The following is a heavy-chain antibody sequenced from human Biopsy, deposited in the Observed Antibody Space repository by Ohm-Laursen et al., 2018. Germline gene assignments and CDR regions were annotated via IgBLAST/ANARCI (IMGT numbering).Heavy chain of an antibody. Sequence: ASVKVSCKASGYTFTNYNVNWVRQATGQGLEWMGWMNPNSGNTGYAQKFQGRVTMTRNTSISTAYMELSSLTSVDTAVYYCARDFNYDGGGSFNFDYWGQGTLVTISS. CDR1: GYTFTNYN. D-gene: IGHD3-22*01. V-gene: IGHV1-8*01. CDR3: ARDFNYDGGGSFNFDY. CDR2: MNPNSGNT. J-gene: IGHJ4*02.